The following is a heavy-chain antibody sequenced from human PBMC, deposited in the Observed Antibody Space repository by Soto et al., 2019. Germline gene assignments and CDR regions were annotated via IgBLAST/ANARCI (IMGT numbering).Heavy chain of an antibody. J-gene: IGHJ5*02. CDR2: INAANGDT. CDR1: GYSFTSYG. V-gene: IGHV1-3*01. CDR3: VRRHVSATGIDWFDP. Sequence: ASVKVSCKASGYSFTSYGIHWVRQAPGQRLEWMGWINAANGDTKYSPKFQGRVTITRDTSASTAYMELSSLRSEDTAVYYCVRRHVSATGIDWFDPWGQGTLVTVSS. D-gene: IGHD6-13*01.